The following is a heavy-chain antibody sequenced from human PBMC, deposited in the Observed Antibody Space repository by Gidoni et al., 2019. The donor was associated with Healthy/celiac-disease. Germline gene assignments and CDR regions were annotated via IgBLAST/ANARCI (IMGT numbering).Heavy chain of an antibody. V-gene: IGHV4-59*01. J-gene: IGHJ4*02. CDR3: ARDSVTGIVY. CDR2: IYYSGST. D-gene: IGHD4-17*01. CDR1: GGSISSYY. Sequence: QVQLQESGPGLVKPSETLSLTCTVSGGSISSYYWSWIRQPPGKGLEWIGYIYYSGSTNYNPSLKSRVTISVDTSKNQFSLKLSSVTAADTAVYYCARDSVTGIVYWGQGTLVTVSS.